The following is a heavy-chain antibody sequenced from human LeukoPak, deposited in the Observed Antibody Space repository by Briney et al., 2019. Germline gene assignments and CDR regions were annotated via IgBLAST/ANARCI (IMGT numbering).Heavy chain of an antibody. Sequence: GGSRRLSCVVSGFTFNSYSMNWVRQARGKGLEWISYISNSGSPIYYADSVKGRFTISRDKDKSSLYLQMNSLTAEDTAVYYCARGLALGLTVTPKAFDYWGQGTLVTVSS. CDR3: ARGLALGLTVTPKAFDY. D-gene: IGHD4-11*01. J-gene: IGHJ4*02. CDR2: ISNSGSPI. V-gene: IGHV3-48*01. CDR1: GFTFNSYS.